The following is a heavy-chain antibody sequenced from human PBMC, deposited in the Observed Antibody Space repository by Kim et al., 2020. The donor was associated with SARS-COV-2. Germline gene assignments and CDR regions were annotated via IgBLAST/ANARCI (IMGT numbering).Heavy chain of an antibody. Sequence: GRSLRLSCAASGFTLRFYVMNWVRQAPGKGLEWVSAISGSGDSAYYADSVKGRFTISRDNSKNTVYLEMISLRAEDTALYYCAKYDGICSGGTCYRDWGQGTLVTVSA. D-gene: IGHD2-15*01. CDR3: AKYDGICSGGTCYRD. CDR2: ISGSGDSA. V-gene: IGHV3-23*01. CDR1: GFTLRFYV. J-gene: IGHJ4*02.